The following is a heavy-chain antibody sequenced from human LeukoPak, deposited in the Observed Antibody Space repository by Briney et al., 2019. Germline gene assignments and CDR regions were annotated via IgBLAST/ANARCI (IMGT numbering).Heavy chain of an antibody. D-gene: IGHD3-22*01. CDR2: ISWNSGSI. CDR3: AKDSRDYYDSSGYTFDY. Sequence: AGGSLRLSCAASGFTFDDYAMHWVRQAPGKGLEWVSGISWNSGSIGYADSVKGRFTISRDNAKNSLYLQMNSLRAEDTALYYWAKDSRDYYDSSGYTFDYWGQGTLVTVSS. J-gene: IGHJ4*02. V-gene: IGHV3-9*01. CDR1: GFTFDDYA.